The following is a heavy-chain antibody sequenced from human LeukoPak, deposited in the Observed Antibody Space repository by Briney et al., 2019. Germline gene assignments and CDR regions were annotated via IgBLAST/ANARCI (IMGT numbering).Heavy chain of an antibody. D-gene: IGHD1-1*01. V-gene: IGHV4-34*01. CDR1: GVSFSGYY. Sequence: SETLSLTCAVYGVSFSGYYWSWIRQPPGKGLEWIGEINHGGSTNYNPSLKSRVTISVDTSKNQFSLKLSSVTAPDTAVYYCAITMKLDYWCFDLWGRGTLVTVSS. J-gene: IGHJ2*01. CDR3: AITMKLDYWCFDL. CDR2: INHGGST.